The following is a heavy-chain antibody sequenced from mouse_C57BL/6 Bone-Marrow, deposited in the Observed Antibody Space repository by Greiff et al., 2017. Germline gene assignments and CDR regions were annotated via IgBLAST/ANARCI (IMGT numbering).Heavy chain of an antibody. CDR1: GYTFTSYW. V-gene: IGHV1-7*01. CDR2: INPSSGYT. CDR3: ASELDGYYAMDY. D-gene: IGHD2-3*01. J-gene: IGHJ4*01. Sequence: VQLQQSGAELAKPGASVKLSCKASGYTFTSYWMHWVKQRPGQGLEWIGYINPSSGYTKYNQKFKDKATLTADKSSRTAYMQLSSLTYEDSAVYYCASELDGYYAMDYWGQGTSVTVSS.